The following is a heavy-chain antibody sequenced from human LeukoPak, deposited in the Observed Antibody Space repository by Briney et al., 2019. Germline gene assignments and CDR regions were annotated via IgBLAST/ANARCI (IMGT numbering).Heavy chain of an antibody. Sequence: GGSLRLSCTVSGFTFDDSGLTWVRQAPGKGLVWVGFIRSKAYGGTTEYAASVKGRFSISRDYSENIAYLEMNSLKNEDTAVYYCTRGDSFYYFDYWGQGTLVTVSS. CDR2: IRSKAYGGTT. J-gene: IGHJ4*02. CDR3: TRGDSFYYFDY. V-gene: IGHV3-49*04. CDR1: GFTFDDSG. D-gene: IGHD2-21*02.